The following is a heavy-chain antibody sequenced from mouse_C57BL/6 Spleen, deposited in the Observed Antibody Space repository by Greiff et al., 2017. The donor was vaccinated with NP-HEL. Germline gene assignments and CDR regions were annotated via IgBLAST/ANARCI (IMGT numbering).Heavy chain of an antibody. Sequence: LEESGAELAKPGASVKLSCTASGYTFTSYWMHWVKQRPGQGLGWIGYINPSSGYTKFNQKFKDKATLTADKSSSTAYMQLSSLTYEDAAVYYCARSNYYGSSAPYAMDYWGQGTSVTVSS. CDR3: ARSNYYGSSAPYAMDY. CDR1: GYTFTSYW. V-gene: IGHV1-7*01. D-gene: IGHD1-1*01. CDR2: INPSSGYT. J-gene: IGHJ4*01.